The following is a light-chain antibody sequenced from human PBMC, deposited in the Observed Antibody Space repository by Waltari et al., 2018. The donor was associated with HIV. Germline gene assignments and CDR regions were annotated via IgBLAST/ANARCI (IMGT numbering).Light chain of an antibody. CDR1: SSDAGDYNL. J-gene: IGLJ1*01. V-gene: IGLV2-23*01. CDR2: EGS. CDR3: CSYAGSSTFV. Sequence: QSALTQPPSVSGSPGPPITLPCTATSSDAGDYNLFSWYQQHPGKAPKLMIYEGSKRPSGVSNRFSGSKSGNTASLTISGLQAEDEADYYCCSYAGSSTFVFGTGTKVTVL.